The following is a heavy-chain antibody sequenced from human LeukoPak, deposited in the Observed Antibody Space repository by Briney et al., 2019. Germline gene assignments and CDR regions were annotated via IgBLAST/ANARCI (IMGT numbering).Heavy chain of an antibody. CDR1: GFTFSDYA. D-gene: IGHD2-15*01. CDR3: ARGYCSGANCYSGEYFQH. V-gene: IGHV3-30-3*01. Sequence: PGGSLRLSCAASGFTFSDYAIHWVRQAPGKGLEWVAVISYDGSNKEYLDSVKGRFTISRDNSRDTLYLQMNSLRPEDTAVYSCARGYCSGANCYSGEYFQHWGQGTLVTVSS. CDR2: ISYDGSNK. J-gene: IGHJ1*01.